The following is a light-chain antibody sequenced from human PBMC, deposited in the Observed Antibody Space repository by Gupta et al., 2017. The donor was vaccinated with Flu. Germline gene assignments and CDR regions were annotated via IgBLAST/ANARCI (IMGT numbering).Light chain of an antibody. V-gene: IGKV1-39*01. CDR3: QQSYSTSWT. J-gene: IGKJ1*01. CDR2: AAS. Sequence: PSSLSASVGDRVTITCRASQSISYYLNWYQQKPGKAPKLLIYAASSLQSGVPSRFSGSGSVTDFTLTTSSLQPEDFATYYCQQSYSTSWTFGQGTKVEIK. CDR1: QSISYY.